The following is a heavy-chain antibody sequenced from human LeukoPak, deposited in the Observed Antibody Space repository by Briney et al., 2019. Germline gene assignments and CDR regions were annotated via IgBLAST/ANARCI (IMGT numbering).Heavy chain of an antibody. CDR2: ISPNSGGT. CDR3: ARGSVVVPAQLPDY. V-gene: IGHV1-2*02. CDR1: GYTFTGYY. Sequence: ASVKVSCKASGYTFTGYYMHWVRQAPGQGLEWMGWISPNSGGTNYAQKFQGGVTMTRDTSISTAYMELSRLRSDDTAVYYCARGSVVVPAQLPDYWGQGTLVTVSS. J-gene: IGHJ4*02. D-gene: IGHD2-2*01.